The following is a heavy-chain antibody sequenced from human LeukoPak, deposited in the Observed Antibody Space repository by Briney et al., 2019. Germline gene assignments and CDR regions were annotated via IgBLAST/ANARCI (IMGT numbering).Heavy chain of an antibody. CDR3: ARYSGSSGFDP. Sequence: SQTLSLTCTVSGGSISSGSYYWRWIRQPAGKGLEWIGRIYTSGSTNYNPSLKSRVTISVDTSKNQFSLKLSSVTAADTAVYYCARYSGSSGFDPWGQGALVTVSS. CDR2: IYTSGST. CDR1: GGSISSGSYY. D-gene: IGHD1-26*01. V-gene: IGHV4-61*02. J-gene: IGHJ5*02.